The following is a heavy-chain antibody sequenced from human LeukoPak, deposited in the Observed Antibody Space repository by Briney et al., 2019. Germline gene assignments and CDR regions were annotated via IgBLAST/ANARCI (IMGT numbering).Heavy chain of an antibody. J-gene: IGHJ4*02. Sequence: ALVKVSCKVSGYTLTELSMHWVRQAPGKGLEWMGGFDPEDGETIYAQKFQGRVTMTEDTSTDTAYMELSSLRSEDTAVYYCAQYCTNGVCRYYFDYWGQGTLVTVSS. D-gene: IGHD2-8*01. CDR2: FDPEDGET. CDR3: AQYCTNGVCRYYFDY. CDR1: GYTLTELS. V-gene: IGHV1-24*01.